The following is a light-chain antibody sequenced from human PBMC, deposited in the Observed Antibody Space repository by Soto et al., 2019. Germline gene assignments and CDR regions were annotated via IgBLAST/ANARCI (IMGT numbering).Light chain of an antibody. CDR2: GAS. CDR3: QQYGTSPLT. CDR1: QSVNNDY. J-gene: IGKJ4*01. V-gene: IGKV3-20*01. Sequence: ETVLTQSPGTLSLSPGERATLSCRASQSVNNDYLAWYQQRPGLAPRLLIFGASGRATAIPDRFSGSGSGTDFTLTISRLEPEDFAIYYCQQYGTSPLTFGGGTKVDIK.